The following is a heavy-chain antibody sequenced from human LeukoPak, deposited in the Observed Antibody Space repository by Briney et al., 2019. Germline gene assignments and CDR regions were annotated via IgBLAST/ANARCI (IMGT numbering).Heavy chain of an antibody. J-gene: IGHJ6*04. V-gene: IGHV3-20*04. D-gene: IGHD3-10*02. CDR2: ICQNANKL. CDR3: AEVGIAMCGGV. Sequence: GGSLRLSCAASGFTFDDYAMSWVRQAPGKGLEYVSGICQNANKLDYADSVKGRFTISRDNAKNSLYMQMNSPRAEDTAYYYCAEVGIAMCGGVWGKGTTVTVSS. CDR1: GFTFDDYA.